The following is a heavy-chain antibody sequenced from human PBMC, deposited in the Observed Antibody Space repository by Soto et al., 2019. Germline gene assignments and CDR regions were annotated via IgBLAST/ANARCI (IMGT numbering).Heavy chain of an antibody. V-gene: IGHV3-33*01. CDR3: ARDTTIFGVVIAYYYGMDV. D-gene: IGHD3-3*01. Sequence: ESGGGVVQPGRSLRLSCAASGFTFSSYGTHWVRQAPGKGLEWVAVIWYDGSNKYYADSVKGRFTISRDNSKNTLYLQMNSLRAEDTAVYYCARDTTIFGVVIAYYYGMDVWGQGTTVTVSS. CDR1: GFTFSSYG. CDR2: IWYDGSNK. J-gene: IGHJ6*02.